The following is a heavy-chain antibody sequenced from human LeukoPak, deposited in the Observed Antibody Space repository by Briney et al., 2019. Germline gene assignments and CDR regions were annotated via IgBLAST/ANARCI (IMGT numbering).Heavy chain of an antibody. CDR2: TNSDGSST. CDR1: GSTFSSYW. CDR3: ARDSVEWYIFDY. V-gene: IGHV3-74*01. D-gene: IGHD3-3*01. Sequence: PGGSLRLSCAASGSTFSSYWMHWVRQAPGKGPVWVARTNSDGSSTAYADSVKGRFTISKDNAKNTLYLLMNSLRAEDTAVYYCARDSVEWYIFDYWGQGTLVTVSS. J-gene: IGHJ4*02.